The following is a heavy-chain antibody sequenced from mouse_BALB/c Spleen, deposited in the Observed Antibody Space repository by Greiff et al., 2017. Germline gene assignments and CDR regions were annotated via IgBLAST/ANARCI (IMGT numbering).Heavy chain of an antibody. J-gene: IGHJ2*01. CDR2: ISSGGST. D-gene: IGHD2-2*01. CDR1: GFTFSSYA. V-gene: IGHV5-6-5*01. Sequence: EVKLMESGGGLVKPGGSLKLSCAASGFTFSSYAMSWVRQTPEKRLEWVASISSGGSTYYPDSVKGRFTISRDNARNILYLQMSSLRSEDTAMYYCARDPPRYGYDEGYYFDYWGQGTTLTVSS. CDR3: ARDPPRYGYDEGYYFDY.